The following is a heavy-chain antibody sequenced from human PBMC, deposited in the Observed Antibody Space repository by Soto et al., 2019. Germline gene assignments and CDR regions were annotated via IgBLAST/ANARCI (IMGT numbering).Heavy chain of an antibody. CDR2: ISYDGSNK. V-gene: IGHV3-30*18. J-gene: IGHJ3*02. Sequence: GGALRLSCAASGFTFSSYGMHWVRQAPGKGLEWVAVISYDGSNKYYADSVKGRFTISRDNSKNTLYLQMNSLRAEDTAVYYCAKDNDCSGGSSYLSAFDIWGQGTMVTFPS. CDR3: AKDNDCSGGSSYLSAFDI. CDR1: GFTFSSYG. D-gene: IGHD2-15*01.